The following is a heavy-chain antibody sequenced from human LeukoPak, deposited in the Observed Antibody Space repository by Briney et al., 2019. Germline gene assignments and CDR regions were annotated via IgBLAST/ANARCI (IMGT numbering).Heavy chain of an antibody. V-gene: IGHV4-59*08. D-gene: IGHD6-19*01. CDR3: ARAELIAVAGTAHFDY. Sequence: PSETLSLTCTVSGGSISSSYWSWIRQPPGKGLEWIGYIYYSGSANYNPSLKSRVTISVDTSKNQFSLKLSSVTAADTAVYYCARAELIAVAGTAHFDYWGQGTLVTVSS. CDR1: GGSISSSY. CDR2: IYYSGSA. J-gene: IGHJ4*02.